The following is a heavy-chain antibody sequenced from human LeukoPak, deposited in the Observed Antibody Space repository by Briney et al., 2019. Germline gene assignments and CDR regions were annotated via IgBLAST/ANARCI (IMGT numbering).Heavy chain of an antibody. CDR1: GFTFSRYW. CDR2: INSDGRST. CDR3: AKINTLFVVVVSTPDY. Sequence: PGGSLRLSCVASGFTFSRYWMHWVRQAPGKGLVWVPRINSDGRSTNYADSVKGRFSISRDNAENTLYLQMNSLRAEDTAVYYCAKINTLFVVVVSTPDYWGQGTLVTVSS. V-gene: IGHV3-74*01. J-gene: IGHJ4*02. D-gene: IGHD2-15*01.